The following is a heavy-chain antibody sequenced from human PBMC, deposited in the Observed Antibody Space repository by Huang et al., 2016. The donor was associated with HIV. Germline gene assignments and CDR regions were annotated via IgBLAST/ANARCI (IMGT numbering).Heavy chain of an antibody. CDR2: MGISNSTK. Sequence: EVQLVESGGGLVQPGGSLRLSCLVSGLTFSSYRMMWVRQAPGKGLDWISYMGISNSTKYYTDSVRGRFTIYRDNAKNSLYLQLNSLRAEDTAVYYCARDGFGVGENAFDIWGQGTMVTVSS. J-gene: IGHJ3*02. CDR3: ARDGFGVGENAFDI. V-gene: IGHV3-48*01. CDR1: GLTFSSYR. D-gene: IGHD3-10*01.